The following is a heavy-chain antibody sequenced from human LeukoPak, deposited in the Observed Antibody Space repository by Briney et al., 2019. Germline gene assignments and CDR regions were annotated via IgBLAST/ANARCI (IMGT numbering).Heavy chain of an antibody. V-gene: IGHV1-2*02. CDR1: GDTFTGDY. CDR3: ARAAITIFLVVYGIDY. J-gene: IGHJ4*02. D-gene: IGHD3-3*01. Sequence: GASVKVSCKAYGDTFTGDYMHWGRQAPGQGVEWMGWSNPNSGGTNYEQKFQGRVTMTRGTSISTAYVQLSRLRADYTAVYDWARAAITIFLVVYGIDYWGQGTLVTVSS. CDR2: SNPNSGGT.